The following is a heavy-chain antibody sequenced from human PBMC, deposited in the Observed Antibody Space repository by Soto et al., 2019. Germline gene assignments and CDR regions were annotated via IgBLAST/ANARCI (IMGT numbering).Heavy chain of an antibody. D-gene: IGHD4-17*01. CDR2: INSDGSGI. CDR1: GFTFSSYW. CDR3: TRAGYGDYWFDP. Sequence: EVQLVESGGGLVQPGGSLRLSCAASGFTFSSYWMHWVRQATGKGLVWVSRINSDGSGISYADTVKGRFTISRDNAKNTLYLQMDSLRAEDTAVYSCTRAGYGDYWFDPWGQGTLVTVSS. J-gene: IGHJ5*02. V-gene: IGHV3-74*01.